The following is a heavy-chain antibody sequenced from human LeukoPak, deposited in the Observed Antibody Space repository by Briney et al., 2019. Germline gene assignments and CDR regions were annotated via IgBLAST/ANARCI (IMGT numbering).Heavy chain of an antibody. V-gene: IGHV4-30-2*01. CDR2: IYHSGST. Sequence: SQTLSLTCAVSGGSISSGGYSWSWIRQPPGKGLEWIGYIYHSGSTYYNPSLKSRVTISVDTSKNQFSLKLSSVTAADTAVYYCARSWWYCSGGSCYPTHLFDYWGQGTLVTVSS. D-gene: IGHD2-15*01. CDR3: ARSWWYCSGGSCYPTHLFDY. CDR1: GGSISSGGYS. J-gene: IGHJ4*02.